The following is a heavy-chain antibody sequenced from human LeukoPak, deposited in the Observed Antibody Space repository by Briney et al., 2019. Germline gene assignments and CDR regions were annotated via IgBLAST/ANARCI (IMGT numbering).Heavy chain of an antibody. Sequence: GGSLRLSCAASGFTFSSSWMSWVRQAPGKGLEWVAYIKQDGSEEFYVDSVKGRLTISRDNAKNSLHLQMNSLKGDDTAVYYCAKGGWYPDFWGQGSLVTVSS. CDR3: AKGGWYPDF. CDR2: IKQDGSEE. CDR1: GFTFSSSW. V-gene: IGHV3-7*01. D-gene: IGHD6-19*01. J-gene: IGHJ4*02.